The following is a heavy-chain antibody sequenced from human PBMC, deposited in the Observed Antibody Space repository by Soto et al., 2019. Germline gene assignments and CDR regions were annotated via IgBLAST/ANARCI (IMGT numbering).Heavy chain of an antibody. Sequence: SQTLSLTCAISGDSVSGNRAAWNWIRQSPSRGLEWLGRTYYRSKWYNEYAPSVKSRMTINPDTSKNQFSLQLNSVTPEDTAVYYCATGMLIRGHHYMDVWGAGTSVTVSS. V-gene: IGHV6-1*01. CDR2: TYYRSKWYN. CDR1: GDSVSGNRAA. D-gene: IGHD3-10*01. CDR3: ATGMLIRGHHYMDV. J-gene: IGHJ6*03.